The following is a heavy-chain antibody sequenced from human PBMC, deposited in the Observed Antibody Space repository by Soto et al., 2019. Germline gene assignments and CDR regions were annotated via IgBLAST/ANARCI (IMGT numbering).Heavy chain of an antibody. J-gene: IGHJ5*01. CDR3: AKGMEGTYRSDS. V-gene: IGHV3-23*01. CDR2: ISGSGGST. Sequence: GGALRLSCAASGFTFSSYAMSWVRQAPGKGLEWVSAISGSGGSTYYADSVKGRFTISRDKSKNTLYLQMNSLRAEDTAVYYCAKGMEGTYRSDSWGHGTLVTVYS. CDR1: GFTFSSYA. D-gene: IGHD1-1*01.